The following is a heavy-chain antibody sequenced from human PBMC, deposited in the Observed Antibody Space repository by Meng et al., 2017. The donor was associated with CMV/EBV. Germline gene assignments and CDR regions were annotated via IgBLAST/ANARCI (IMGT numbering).Heavy chain of an antibody. V-gene: IGHV3-23*01. D-gene: IGHD2-2*01. CDR1: GLTFSSYA. Sequence: LSLTCAASGLTFSSYAMSWVRQAPGKGLEWVSAISGSGGSTYYADSVKGRFTIPRDNSKNTLYLQMNSLRAEDTAVYYCAKYALVVVPAAIPDYFDYWGQGTLVTVSS. CDR2: ISGSGGST. CDR3: AKYALVVVPAAIPDYFDY. J-gene: IGHJ4*02.